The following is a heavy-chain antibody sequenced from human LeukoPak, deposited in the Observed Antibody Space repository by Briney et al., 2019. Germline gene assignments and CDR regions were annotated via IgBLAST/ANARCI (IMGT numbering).Heavy chain of an antibody. CDR3: ARAIAGAGSKGYFDY. V-gene: IGHV1-2*02. CDR2: INPNSGGT. J-gene: IGHJ4*02. D-gene: IGHD6-13*01. Sequence: ASVKVSCKASGYTFTDYYMHWVRQAPGQGLEWMGWINPNSGGTNYAQKFQDRVTMTRDTSISTAYMELSRLRSDDTAVYYCARAIAGAGSKGYFDYWGQGTLVTVSS. CDR1: GYTFTDYY.